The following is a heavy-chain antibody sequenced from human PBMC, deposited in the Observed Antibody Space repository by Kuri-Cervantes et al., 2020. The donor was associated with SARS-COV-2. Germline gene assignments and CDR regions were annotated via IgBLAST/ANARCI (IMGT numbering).Heavy chain of an antibody. Sequence: LRLSCTVSGGSINSGNYYWSWIRQPVGKGLEWIGFIYTSGSTNYIPSLKSRVTISLDTSKNQFSLKLSSVTAADTAVYYCAVFVVPAARGFDYWGQGTLVTVSS. J-gene: IGHJ4*02. D-gene: IGHD2-2*01. V-gene: IGHV4-61*02. CDR3: AVFVVPAARGFDY. CDR2: IYTSGST. CDR1: GGSINSGNYY.